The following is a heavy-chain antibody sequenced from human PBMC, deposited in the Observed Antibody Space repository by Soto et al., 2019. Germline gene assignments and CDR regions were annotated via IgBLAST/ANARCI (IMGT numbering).Heavy chain of an antibody. V-gene: IGHV4-59*01. D-gene: IGHD2-21*02. CDR2: IYYSGST. CDR1: GVSISSYY. CDR3: ARETSVVTHYYYYGMDV. Sequence: SETLSLTCTVSGVSISSYYWIWIRQPPGKGLEWIGYIYYSGSTNYNPSLKSRVTISVDTSKNQFSLKLSSVTAADTAVYYCARETSVVTHYYYYGMDVWGQGTTVTVSS. J-gene: IGHJ6*02.